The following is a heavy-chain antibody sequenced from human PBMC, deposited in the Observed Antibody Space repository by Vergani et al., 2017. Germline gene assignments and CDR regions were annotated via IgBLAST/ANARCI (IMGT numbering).Heavy chain of an antibody. CDR3: ARDGGWLVRYYFDY. V-gene: IGHV3-30-3*01. D-gene: IGHD6-19*01. CDR2: ISYDGSNK. Sequence: VQLLESGGGLVQPGGSLRLSCAASGFTFSSYAMHWVRQAPGKGLEWVAVISYDGSNKYYADSVKGRFTISRDNSKNTLYLQMNSLRAEDTAVYYCARDGGWLVRYYFDYWGQGTLVTVSS. J-gene: IGHJ4*02. CDR1: GFTFSSYA.